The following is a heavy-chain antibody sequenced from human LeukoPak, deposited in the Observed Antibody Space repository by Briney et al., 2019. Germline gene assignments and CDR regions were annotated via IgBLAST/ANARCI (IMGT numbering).Heavy chain of an antibody. V-gene: IGHV3-30*09. CDR1: GFTFSSYA. CDR2: ISYDGSNK. J-gene: IGHJ4*02. Sequence: GGSLRLSCAASGFTFSSYAMHWVRQAPGKGLEWVAVISYDGSNKYYADSVKGRFAISRDNSKNTLYLQMNSLRAEDTAVYYCAREGLTYYYDSSGYHDYWGQGTLVTVSS. D-gene: IGHD3-22*01. CDR3: AREGLTYYYDSSGYHDY.